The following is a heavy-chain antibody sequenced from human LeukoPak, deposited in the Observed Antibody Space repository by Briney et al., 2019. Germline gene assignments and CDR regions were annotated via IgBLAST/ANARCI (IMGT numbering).Heavy chain of an antibody. CDR3: ARASSSYDILTGYSPLDN. Sequence: SSGSTYYNPSLNSRVTISVDTSKNQSSLKLSSVTAADTAVYYCARASSSYDILTGYSPLDNWGQGTLVTVSS. CDR2: SSGST. V-gene: IGHV4-30-4*01. J-gene: IGHJ4*02. D-gene: IGHD3-9*01.